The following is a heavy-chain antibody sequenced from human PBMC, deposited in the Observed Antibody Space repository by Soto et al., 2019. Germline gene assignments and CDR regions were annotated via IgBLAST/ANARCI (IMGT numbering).Heavy chain of an antibody. Sequence: ASVKVSCKASGYTFTSYAMHWVRQAPGQRLEWMGWINAGNGNTKYAQKLQGRVTMTTDTSTSTAYMELRSLRSDDTAVYYCARDGTLYYYYYYMDVWVKGTTVTVSS. V-gene: IGHV1-3*01. CDR3: ARDGTLYYYYYYMDV. J-gene: IGHJ6*03. CDR1: GYTFTSYA. D-gene: IGHD1-26*01. CDR2: INAGNGNT.